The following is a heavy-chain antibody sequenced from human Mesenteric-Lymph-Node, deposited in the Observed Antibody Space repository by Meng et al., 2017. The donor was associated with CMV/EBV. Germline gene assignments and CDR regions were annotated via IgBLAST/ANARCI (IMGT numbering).Heavy chain of an antibody. CDR2: IYPGDSDT. Sequence: SCTGSGYSFSNYWIGWVRQMPGKGLEWMGIIYPGDSDTRYSPSFQGQVTISADKSISTAYLQWSSLKASDTAMYYCASMTLATAGLYWGQGTLVTVSS. J-gene: IGHJ4*02. CDR3: ASMTLATAGLY. V-gene: IGHV5-51*01. CDR1: GYSFSNYW. D-gene: IGHD6-13*01.